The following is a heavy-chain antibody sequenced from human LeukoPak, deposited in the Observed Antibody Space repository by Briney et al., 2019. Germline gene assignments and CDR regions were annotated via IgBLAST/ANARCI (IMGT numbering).Heavy chain of an antibody. CDR3: AKDLGIGVAGLDY. CDR1: GFTFSSYG. CDR2: ISYDGSNK. D-gene: IGHD6-19*01. Sequence: GGSLRLSCAASGFTFSSYGMHWVRQAPGKGLEWVAVISYDGSNKYYADSVKGRFTISRDNSKNTLYLQMNSLRAEDTAVYYCAKDLGIGVAGLDYWGQGTLVTVSS. V-gene: IGHV3-30*18. J-gene: IGHJ4*02.